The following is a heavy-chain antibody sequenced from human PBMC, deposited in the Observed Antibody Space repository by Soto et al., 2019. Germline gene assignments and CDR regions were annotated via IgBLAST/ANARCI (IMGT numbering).Heavy chain of an antibody. CDR3: ARGGNDIVVVPAAMPAGGIVYYYMDV. CDR2: INSDGSST. J-gene: IGHJ6*03. CDR1: GFTFSSYW. D-gene: IGHD2-2*01. V-gene: IGHV3-74*01. Sequence: EVQLVESGGGLVQPGGSLRLSCAASGFTFSSYWMHWVRQAPGKGLVWVSRINSDGSSTSYADSVKGRFTISRDNAKNTLYLQMNSLRAEDTAVYYCARGGNDIVVVPAAMPAGGIVYYYMDVWGKGTTVTVSS.